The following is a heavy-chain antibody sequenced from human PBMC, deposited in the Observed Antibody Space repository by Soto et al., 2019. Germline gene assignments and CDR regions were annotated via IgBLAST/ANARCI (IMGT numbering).Heavy chain of an antibody. CDR2: ISGSGGST. CDR3: AKEPRTVAGPYIWFDT. V-gene: IGHV3-23*01. J-gene: IGHJ5*02. Sequence: QPGGSLRLSCAASGFTFSGYAMSWVRQAPAKGLEWVSDISGSGGSTYYADSVKGRFTISRDNSKSTLYLQMNSLRAEDTAIYYCAKEPRTVAGPYIWFDTWGQGILVTVSS. D-gene: IGHD6-19*01. CDR1: GFTFSGYA.